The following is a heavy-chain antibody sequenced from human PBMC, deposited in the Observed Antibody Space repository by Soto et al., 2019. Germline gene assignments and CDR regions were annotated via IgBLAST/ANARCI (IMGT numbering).Heavy chain of an antibody. J-gene: IGHJ6*02. CDR3: ASPTVTEYYYYGMDV. D-gene: IGHD4-17*01. CDR2: IIPIFGTA. Sequence: SVKVSCKASGGTFSSYAISWVRQAPGQGLEWMGGIIPIFGTANYAQKFQGRVTITADESTSTAYMELSSLRSEDTAVYYCASPTVTEYYYYGMDVWGQGTTVTVSS. CDR1: GGTFSSYA. V-gene: IGHV1-69*13.